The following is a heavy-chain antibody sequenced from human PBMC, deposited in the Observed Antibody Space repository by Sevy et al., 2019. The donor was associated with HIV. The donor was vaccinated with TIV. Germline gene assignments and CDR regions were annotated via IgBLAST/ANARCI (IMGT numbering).Heavy chain of an antibody. D-gene: IGHD1-26*01. Sequence: SETLSLTCTVSGYSISNNYYWGWIRQPPGKGLEWIGSIHHSGSTYCNPSLKRQVTISVDKSKNQFSLKVTSVTAAETAVYYCARDSYGRRPPHLQWFDPWGQGTLVTVSS. CDR2: IHHSGST. V-gene: IGHV4-38-2*02. CDR1: GYSISNNYY. J-gene: IGHJ5*02. CDR3: ARDSYGRRPPHLQWFDP.